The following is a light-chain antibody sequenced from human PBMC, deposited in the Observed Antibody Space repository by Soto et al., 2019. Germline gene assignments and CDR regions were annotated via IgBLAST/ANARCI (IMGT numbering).Light chain of an antibody. CDR2: GNN. Sequence: QSVLTQPPSVSRAPGQRVTISCTGGNSNIGAGYDVHWYHQLPGTAPKLLIYGNNNRPSGVPDRFSGSKSGTSASLAITGLQAEDEGDYYCQSYDSSLSGSVFGGGTKLTVL. CDR1: NSNIGAGYD. V-gene: IGLV1-40*01. CDR3: QSYDSSLSGSV. J-gene: IGLJ2*01.